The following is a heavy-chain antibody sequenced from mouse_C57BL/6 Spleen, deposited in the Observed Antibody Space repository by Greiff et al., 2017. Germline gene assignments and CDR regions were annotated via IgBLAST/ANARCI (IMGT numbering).Heavy chain of an antibody. CDR3: ARDGGNSPFDY. CDR1: GFTFSSYA. J-gene: IGHJ2*01. D-gene: IGHD1-1*02. V-gene: IGHV5-4*01. Sequence: DVKLVESGGGLVKPGGSLKLSCAASGFTFSSYAMSWVRQTPEKRLEWVATISDGGSYTYYPDNVKGRFTISRDNAKNNLYLQMSHLKSEDTAMYYCARDGGNSPFDYWGQGTTLTVSS. CDR2: ISDGGSYT.